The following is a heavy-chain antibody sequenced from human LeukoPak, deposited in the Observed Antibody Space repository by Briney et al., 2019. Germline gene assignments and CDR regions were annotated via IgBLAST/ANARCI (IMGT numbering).Heavy chain of an antibody. CDR2: INHSGST. D-gene: IGHD2-2*01. J-gene: IGHJ6*03. CDR3: ARRGYQLLINYYYYMDV. V-gene: IGHV4-39*07. CDR1: GGSIRSSSDY. Sequence: KASETLSLTCSVSGGSIRSSSDYWSWIRQPPGKGLEWIGEINHSGSTNYNPSLKSRVTISVDTSKNQFSLKLSSVTAADTAVYYCARRGYQLLINYYYYMDVWGKGTTVTVSS.